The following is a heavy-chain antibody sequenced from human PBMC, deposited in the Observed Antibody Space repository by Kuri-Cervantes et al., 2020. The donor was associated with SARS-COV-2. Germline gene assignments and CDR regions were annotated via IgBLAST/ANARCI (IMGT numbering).Heavy chain of an antibody. V-gene: IGHV3-20*04. Sequence: GESLKISCAASGFTFDDYGMSWVRQAPGKGLEWVSGINWNGGSTGYADSVKGRFTISRDNAKNSLYLQMNSLRAEDTALYYCARITLYGDYSDYWGQGTLVTVS. J-gene: IGHJ4*02. CDR1: GFTFDDYG. CDR2: INWNGGST. CDR3: ARITLYGDYSDY. D-gene: IGHD4-17*01.